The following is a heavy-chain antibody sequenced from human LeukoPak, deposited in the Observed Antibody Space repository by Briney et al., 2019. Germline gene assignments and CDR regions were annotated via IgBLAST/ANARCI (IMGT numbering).Heavy chain of an antibody. J-gene: IGHJ4*02. D-gene: IGHD4-23*01. CDR3: ASTRDYGGNFYYFEY. CDR1: GFTFSRYW. CDR2: INSDGSST. V-gene: IGHV3-74*01. Sequence: PGGSLRLSCAASGFTFSRYWMHWVRQGPGKGLVWVSRINSDGSSTSYADPVKGRFTISRDISKNTVHLQMNSLRAEDTAVYYCASTRDYGGNFYYFEYWGQGTLVTVSS.